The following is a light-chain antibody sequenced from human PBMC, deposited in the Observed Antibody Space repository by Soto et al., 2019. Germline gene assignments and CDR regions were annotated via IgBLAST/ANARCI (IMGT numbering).Light chain of an antibody. J-gene: IGKJ3*01. CDR2: DAS. CDR3: QQRSNWPIT. V-gene: IGKV3-11*01. CDR1: QSVSSF. Sequence: EIVLTQSPATLLLSPGERATLSCRASQSVSSFLAWYQQKPGQAPRLIIYDASTRATVIPARFSGSGSGTDFTLIINSLEPEDFAVYYCQQRSNWPITFGPGTRVDVK.